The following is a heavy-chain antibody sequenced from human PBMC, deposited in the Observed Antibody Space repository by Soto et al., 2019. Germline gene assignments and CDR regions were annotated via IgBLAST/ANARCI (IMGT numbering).Heavy chain of an antibody. CDR3: ARDGCSGSNCLNWFDP. J-gene: IGHJ5*02. Sequence: EVHLVESGGGLVQPGGALRLSCAACGFTCSSYSMNWVRQAPGKGLEWVSYMSRSSTTKYYADSVKGRFTISRDNAKNSLYLQMNSLRAEDTAVYYCARDGCSGSNCLNWFDPWGQGTLVTVSS. D-gene: IGHD2-15*01. CDR1: GFTCSSYS. CDR2: MSRSSTTK. V-gene: IGHV3-48*01.